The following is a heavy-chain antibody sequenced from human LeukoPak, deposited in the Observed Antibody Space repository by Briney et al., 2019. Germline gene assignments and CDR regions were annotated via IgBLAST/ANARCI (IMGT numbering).Heavy chain of an antibody. V-gene: IGHV3-33*01. Sequence: GGSLRLSCAASGFTFSSHGMHWVRQAPGTGLEWVAVIWYDGSKRYYADSVKGRFTISRDDSKNTLYLQMNSLRDEDTAVYYCARAPASSFDYWGQGTLVTVSS. CDR1: GFTFSSHG. CDR3: ARAPASSFDY. D-gene: IGHD2-15*01. J-gene: IGHJ4*02. CDR2: IWYDGSKR.